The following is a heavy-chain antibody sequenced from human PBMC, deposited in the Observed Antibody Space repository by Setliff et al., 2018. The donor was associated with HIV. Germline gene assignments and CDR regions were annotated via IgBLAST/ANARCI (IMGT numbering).Heavy chain of an antibody. J-gene: IGHJ5*02. Sequence: SVKVSCKASGGTFSSYAISWVRQAPGQGLEWIGGIIPIFGTANYAQKFQGRVTITTDESTSTAYMELSSLRSEDTAVYYCARGVPAAILFTNWFDPWGQGTLVTVSS. CDR1: GGTFSSYA. CDR2: IIPIFGTA. V-gene: IGHV1-69*05. CDR3: ARGVPAAILFTNWFDP. D-gene: IGHD2-2*01.